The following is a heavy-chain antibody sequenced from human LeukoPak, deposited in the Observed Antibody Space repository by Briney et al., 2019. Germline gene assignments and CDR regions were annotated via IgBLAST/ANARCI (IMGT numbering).Heavy chain of an antibody. Sequence: ASVKVSCKASGYTFITYDINWVRQATGQGLGWMGWMNPNSGNTGYAQKFQGRVTITRNTSISTAYMELSSLRSEDTAVYYCARGPGSPTSEYFQHWGQGTLVTVSS. V-gene: IGHV1-8*01. CDR1: GYTFITYD. J-gene: IGHJ1*01. CDR2: MNPNSGNT. D-gene: IGHD1-26*01. CDR3: ARGPGSPTSEYFQH.